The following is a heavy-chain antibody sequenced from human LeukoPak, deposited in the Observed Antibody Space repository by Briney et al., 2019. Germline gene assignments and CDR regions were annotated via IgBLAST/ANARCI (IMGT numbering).Heavy chain of an antibody. CDR3: ARGNWVAAAVWFDP. V-gene: IGHV1-2*02. D-gene: IGHD6-13*01. J-gene: IGHJ5*02. CDR2: ITPNSGGT. CDR1: VYTFTGYY. Sequence: EASVKVSCTASVYTFTGYYMHWVRQAPGQGLAWMGWITPNSGGTNYAQKFQCRVTMTRDTSISTAYMERSRLRSDDTAVYYCARGNWVAAAVWFDPWGQGTLVTVSS.